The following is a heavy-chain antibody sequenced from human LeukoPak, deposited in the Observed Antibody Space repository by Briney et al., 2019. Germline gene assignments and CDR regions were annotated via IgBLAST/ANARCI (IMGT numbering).Heavy chain of an antibody. CDR3: ARLGEEYSSSSGGFDY. CDR2: IYPCDSDT. V-gene: IGHV5-51*01. CDR1: GYSFTSYW. D-gene: IGHD6-6*01. J-gene: IGHJ4*02. Sequence: GESLKISCKGSGYSFTSYWIGWVRQMPGKGLEGMGIIYPCDSDTRYSPSFQGQVTISADQSISTAYLQWSSLKASDTAMYYCARLGEEYSSSSGGFDYWGQGTLVTVSS.